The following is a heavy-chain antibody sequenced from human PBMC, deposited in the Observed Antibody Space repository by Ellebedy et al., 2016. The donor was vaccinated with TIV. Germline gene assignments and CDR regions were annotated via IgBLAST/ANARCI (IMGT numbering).Heavy chain of an antibody. J-gene: IGHJ4*02. CDR3: VRGGRGTSGDYFDY. D-gene: IGHD3-10*01. V-gene: IGHV3-48*01. CDR1: GFIFNSYA. CDR2: ISSSGETT. Sequence: GGSLRLSCAASGFIFNSYAMSWVRQAPGKGLEGVSSISSSGETTYYADSVKGRFTISRDNAKNSLYLQMNSLRVEDTYVYECVRGGRGTSGDYFDYWGLGTLVTVSS.